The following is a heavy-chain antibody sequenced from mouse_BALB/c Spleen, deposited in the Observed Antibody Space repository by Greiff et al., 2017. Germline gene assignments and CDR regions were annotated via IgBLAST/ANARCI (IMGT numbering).Heavy chain of an antibody. CDR3: ARHYYYAMDY. CDR1: GFTFSSYT. CDR2: ISNGGGST. V-gene: IGHV5-12-2*01. J-gene: IGHJ4*01. Sequence: EVNLVESGGGLVQPGGSLKLSCAASGFTFSSYTMSWVRQTPEKRLEWVAYISNGGGSTYYPDTVKGRFTISRDNAKNTLYLQMSSLKSEDTAMYYCARHYYYAMDYWGQGTSVTVSS.